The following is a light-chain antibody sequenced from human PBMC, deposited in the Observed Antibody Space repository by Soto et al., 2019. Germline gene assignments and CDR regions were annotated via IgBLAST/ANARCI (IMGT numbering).Light chain of an antibody. Sequence: DIQMTQSPSALSGSVGDRFTITCRASQTISSWLAWYQQKPGKAPKLLIYKSSTLKSGVPSRFSGSGSGTEFTLTISSLQPDDFATYYCQHYNSCSEAFGQGPK. J-gene: IGKJ1*01. CDR1: QTISSW. V-gene: IGKV1-5*03. CDR2: KSS. CDR3: QHYNSCSEA.